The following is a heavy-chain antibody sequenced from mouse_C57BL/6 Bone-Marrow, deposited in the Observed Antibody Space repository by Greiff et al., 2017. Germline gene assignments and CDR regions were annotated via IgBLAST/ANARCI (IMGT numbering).Heavy chain of an antibody. Sequence: QVQLKESGPELVKPGASVKISCKASGYAFSSSWMNWVKQRPGKGLEWIGRIYPGDGDTNYNGKFKGKATLTADKSSSTAYMQLSSLTSEDSAVYFCARLGLAMDYWGQGTSVTVSS. CDR1: GYAFSSSW. CDR3: ARLGLAMDY. CDR2: IYPGDGDT. D-gene: IGHD4-1*01. V-gene: IGHV1-82*01. J-gene: IGHJ4*01.